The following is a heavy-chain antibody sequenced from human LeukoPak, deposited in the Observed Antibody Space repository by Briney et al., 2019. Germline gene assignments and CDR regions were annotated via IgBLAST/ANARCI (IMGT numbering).Heavy chain of an antibody. J-gene: IGHJ6*03. CDR3: ARDTPRGGYYGDYYYYYMDV. V-gene: IGHV4-39*07. CDR2: IYYSGRT. Sequence: SETLSLTCTVSGGSISSTSYYWGWSRQPPGKGLEWIGSIYYSGRTYYNPSLKSRVTISVDTSKSQFSLKLSSVTAADTAVYYCARDTPRGGYYGDYYYYYMDVWGKGTTVTVSS. D-gene: IGHD4-17*01. CDR1: GGSISSTSYY.